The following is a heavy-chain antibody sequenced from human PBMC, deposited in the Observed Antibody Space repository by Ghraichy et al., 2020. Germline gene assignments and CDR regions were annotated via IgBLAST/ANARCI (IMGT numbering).Heavy chain of an antibody. J-gene: IGHJ6*02. D-gene: IGHD4-23*01. CDR3: ARASRVVRFYYYDGMDV. Sequence: GGSLRLSCVGSGFTLSSYNMNWVRQSQGKGLELVSYITTSSRSIFYADSVKGRFTISSDNAKNSLSLQMISLRDEDTAVYYCARASRVVRFYYYDGMDVWGQGTTVTVSS. V-gene: IGHV3-48*02. CDR2: ITTSSRSI. CDR1: GFTLSSYN.